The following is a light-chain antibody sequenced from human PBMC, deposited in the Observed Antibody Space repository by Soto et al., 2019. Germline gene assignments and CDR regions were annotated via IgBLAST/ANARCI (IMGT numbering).Light chain of an antibody. J-gene: IGLJ2*01. CDR1: TSNIGNNY. CDR2: DND. Sequence: SVLTHPPSMSAAPGQKVTISCSGSTSNIGNNYVSWYQQLPGTAPQLFIYDNDKRPSGIPDRFSGSKSGTSATLGITGLRTGDEADHYCCTYDDSLHVRLFGRGTKLTVL. V-gene: IGLV1-51*01. CDR3: CTYDDSLHVRL.